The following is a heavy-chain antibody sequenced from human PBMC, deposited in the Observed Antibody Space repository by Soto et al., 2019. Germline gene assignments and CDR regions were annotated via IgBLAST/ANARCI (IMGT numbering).Heavy chain of an antibody. Sequence: LRLSCAASGFTFSSYAMSWVRQAPGKGLEWVSAISGSGGSTYYADSVKGRLTISRDNSKNTLYLQMNSLRAEDTAVYYCAKEYCSGGSCYWKYFDYWGQGTLVTVSS. CDR3: AKEYCSGGSCYWKYFDY. J-gene: IGHJ4*02. D-gene: IGHD2-15*01. CDR2: ISGSGGST. CDR1: GFTFSSYA. V-gene: IGHV3-23*01.